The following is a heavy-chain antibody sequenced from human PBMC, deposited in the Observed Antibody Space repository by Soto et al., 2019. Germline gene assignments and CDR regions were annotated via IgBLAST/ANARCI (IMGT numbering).Heavy chain of an antibody. V-gene: IGHV4-31*03. Sequence: SETLSLTCTVSGGSISSGGYYWSWIRQHPGKGLEWIGYIYYSGSTYYNPSLKSRVTISVDTSKSQFSLKLSSVTAADTAVYYCARAMVRGVISPYYYYMDVWGKGTTVTVSS. CDR1: GGSISSGGYY. J-gene: IGHJ6*03. CDR2: IYYSGST. CDR3: ARAMVRGVISPYYYYMDV. D-gene: IGHD3-10*01.